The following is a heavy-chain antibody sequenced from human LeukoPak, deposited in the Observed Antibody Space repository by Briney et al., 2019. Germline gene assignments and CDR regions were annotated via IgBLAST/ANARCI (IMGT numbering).Heavy chain of an antibody. CDR1: GFTFDDYA. J-gene: IGHJ3*02. CDR2: INWNSDNI. V-gene: IGHV3-9*01. D-gene: IGHD3-3*01. Sequence: GRSLRLSCAASGFTFDDYAMHWVRQAPGKGLEWVSVINWNSDNIAYADSVKGRFTISRDNAKNSLYLQMNSLRAEDTALYYCAKVRVVISSHGAFDIWGQGTMVTVSS. CDR3: AKVRVVISSHGAFDI.